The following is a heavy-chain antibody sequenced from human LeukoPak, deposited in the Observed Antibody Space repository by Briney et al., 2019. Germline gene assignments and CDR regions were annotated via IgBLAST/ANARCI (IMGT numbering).Heavy chain of an antibody. V-gene: IGHV4-34*01. Sequence: SETLSLTCAVYGGSFSGYYWSWIRQPPGKGLEWIGEINHSGSTNYNPSLKSRVTISVDTSKNQFSLKLSSVTAADTAVYYCARVRTIFGVTNGWFDPWGQGTLVTVSS. CDR3: ARVRTIFGVTNGWFDP. D-gene: IGHD3-3*01. CDR2: INHSGST. CDR1: GGSFSGYY. J-gene: IGHJ5*02.